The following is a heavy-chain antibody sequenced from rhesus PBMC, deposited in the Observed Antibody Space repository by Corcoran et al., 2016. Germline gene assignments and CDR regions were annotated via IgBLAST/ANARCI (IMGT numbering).Heavy chain of an antibody. D-gene: IGHD4-23*01. CDR2: IVPGDSDT. J-gene: IGHJ6*01. CDR3: AKDDSNQYGLDS. Sequence: EVQLVQSGAEVKRPGESLKISCKTSGYSFTSYWISWVRQMPGKGREWMGAIVPGDSDTRYSPSFQGQVTISADKSISTTYLQWSSLKASDSATYYCAKDDSNQYGLDSWGQGVVVTVSS. CDR1: GYSFTSYW. V-gene: IGHV5-2*01.